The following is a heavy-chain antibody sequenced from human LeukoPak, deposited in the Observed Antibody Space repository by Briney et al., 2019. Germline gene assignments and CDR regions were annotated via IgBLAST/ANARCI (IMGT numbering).Heavy chain of an antibody. V-gene: IGHV4-59*08. J-gene: IGHJ3*02. CDR2: IYYSGST. D-gene: IGHD3-22*01. Sequence: SETLSLTCTVSGGSISSYYWSRIRQPPGKGLEWIGYIYYSGSTNYNPSLKSRVTISVDTSKNQFSLKLSSVTAADTAVYYCARRRVGMIAPSGAFDIWGQGTMVTVSS. CDR3: ARRRVGMIAPSGAFDI. CDR1: GGSISSYY.